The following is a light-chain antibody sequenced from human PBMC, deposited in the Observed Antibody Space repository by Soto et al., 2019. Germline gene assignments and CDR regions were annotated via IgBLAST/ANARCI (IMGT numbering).Light chain of an antibody. J-gene: IGLJ2*01. CDR1: SSDIGAYYA. CDR3: ASYTRTTKLV. CDR2: DVS. V-gene: IGLV2-14*03. Sequence: QSALTQPASVSGSPGQSITISCTGTSSDIGAYYAVSWYQQHPGKAPKLLIYDVSDRPSGISNRFSGSKSDNTASLTISGLQRDDEADYYCASYTRTTKLVFGGGTKVTVL.